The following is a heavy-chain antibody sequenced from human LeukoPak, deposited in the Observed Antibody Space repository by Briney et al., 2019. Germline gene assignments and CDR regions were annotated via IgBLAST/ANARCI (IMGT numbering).Heavy chain of an antibody. CDR1: GGSFSSHY. CDR2: INHSGST. Sequence: PSETLSLTCAVYGGSFSSHYWSWIRQPPGKGLEWIGEINHSGSTDYNPSLKSRVTISVDTSKNQFSLKLSSVTAADTAVYYCAFSSAYPQHCGQGTLVTVSS. V-gene: IGHV4-34*01. D-gene: IGHD3-22*01. J-gene: IGHJ1*01. CDR3: AFSSAYPQH.